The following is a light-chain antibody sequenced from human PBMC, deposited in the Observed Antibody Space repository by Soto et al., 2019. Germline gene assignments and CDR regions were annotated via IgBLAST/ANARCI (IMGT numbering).Light chain of an antibody. CDR2: GAS. CDR3: QQYNNWPPWT. J-gene: IGKJ1*01. V-gene: IGKV3-15*01. CDR1: QSVSSN. Sequence: EIVMTQSPATLSVSPGERATLSCRASQSVSSNLAWYQQKPGQAPRLLNYGASTRATGIPASFSGSGSGTEFTLTISSLQSEDFAVYYCQQYNNWPPWTFGQGTKVEIK.